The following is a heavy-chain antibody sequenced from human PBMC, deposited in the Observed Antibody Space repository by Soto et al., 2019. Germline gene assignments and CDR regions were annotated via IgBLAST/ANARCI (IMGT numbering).Heavy chain of an antibody. D-gene: IGHD3-3*01. J-gene: IGHJ4*02. V-gene: IGHV4-30-4*01. CDR2: IYYSGST. CDR3: ARATIFGVVIFDY. CDR1: GGSISSGDYY. Sequence: QVQLQESGPGLVKPSQTLSLTCTVSGGSISSGDYYWSWIRQPPGKGLEWIGYIYYSGSTYYNPSLKSRVTISVDTSKKQFSLKLSSVTAADTAVYYCARATIFGVVIFDYWGQGTLVTVSS.